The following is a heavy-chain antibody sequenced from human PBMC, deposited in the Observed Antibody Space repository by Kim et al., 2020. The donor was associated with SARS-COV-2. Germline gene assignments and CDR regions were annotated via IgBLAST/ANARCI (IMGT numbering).Heavy chain of an antibody. Sequence: TKYSQNFQGRVTITRDTSASTAYMELSSLTSEDTAVYYCARGAGTNFDNWGQGTLVTVSS. CDR3: ARGAGTNFDN. D-gene: IGHD6-19*01. J-gene: IGHJ4*02. V-gene: IGHV1-3*01. CDR2: T.